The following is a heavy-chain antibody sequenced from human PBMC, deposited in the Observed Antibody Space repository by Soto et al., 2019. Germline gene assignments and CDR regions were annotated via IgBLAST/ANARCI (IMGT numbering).Heavy chain of an antibody. Sequence: PGESLKISCKGSGYIFTSHWIGWVRQLPGKGLEWMGTIYPGDSDTKYSPSFQGQVTISVDKYINTAFLQWNTLEASDTAVFYCARYRGSYWTYFDSWGQRTRVTVSS. D-gene: IGHD1-26*01. CDR1: GYIFTSHW. CDR2: IYPGDSDT. V-gene: IGHV5-51*01. J-gene: IGHJ4*02. CDR3: ARYRGSYWTYFDS.